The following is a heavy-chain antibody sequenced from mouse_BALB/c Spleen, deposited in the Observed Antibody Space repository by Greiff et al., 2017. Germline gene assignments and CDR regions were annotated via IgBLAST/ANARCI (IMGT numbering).Heavy chain of an antibody. CDR1: GYSFTGYY. CDR3: ARNGNLYYFDY. D-gene: IGHD2-1*01. V-gene: IGHV1-31*01. Sequence: EVQLQQSGPELVKPGASVKISCKASGYSFTGYYMHWVKQSHVKSLEWIGRINPYNGATSYNQNFKDKASLTVDKSSSTAYMELHSLTSEDSAVYYCARNGNLYYFDYWGQGTTLTVSS. CDR2: INPYNGAT. J-gene: IGHJ2*01.